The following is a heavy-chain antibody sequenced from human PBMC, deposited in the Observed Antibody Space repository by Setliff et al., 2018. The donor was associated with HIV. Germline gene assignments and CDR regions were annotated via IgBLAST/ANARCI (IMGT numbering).Heavy chain of an antibody. CDR3: VRGGAIPEGDVFDV. V-gene: IGHV4-34*01. CDR1: NESLSEYY. Sequence: SETLSLTCAVYNESLSEYYWSWIRQPPGKRLEWIGEVNQSGDTKSNLSLKSRVTISVDTSKKQFSLKLTSVTAADTALYYCVRGGAIPEGDVFDVWSLGKLVTVSS. CDR2: VNQSGDT. J-gene: IGHJ3*01.